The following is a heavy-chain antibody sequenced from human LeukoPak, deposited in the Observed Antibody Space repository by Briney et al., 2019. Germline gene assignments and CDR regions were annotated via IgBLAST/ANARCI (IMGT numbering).Heavy chain of an antibody. D-gene: IGHD2-21*02. J-gene: IGHJ5*02. V-gene: IGHV3-23*01. CDR2: ISSSGSGGNT. Sequence: GGSLRLSCAASGVTLSSYAMSWARQAPGKGLEWVSGISSSGSGGNTYYADSVKGRFTISRDNSKNTLYLQMNSLRAEDTAVYYCARSGGDWNWFDPWGQGTLVTVSS. CDR1: GVTLSSYA. CDR3: ARSGGDWNWFDP.